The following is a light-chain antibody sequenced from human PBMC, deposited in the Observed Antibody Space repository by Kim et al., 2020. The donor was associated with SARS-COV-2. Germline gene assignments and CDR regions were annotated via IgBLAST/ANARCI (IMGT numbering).Light chain of an antibody. J-gene: IGKJ2*01. Sequence: SASVGDRVTSPCRASQTIDTLLAWYQQKPGKSPKLLVYRASTLETGVPSRFSGSGSGTEFSLTISSLQPDDFATYYCQHYNAYPYTFGQGTKLEI. CDR1: QTIDTL. V-gene: IGKV1-5*01. CDR3: QHYNAYPYT. CDR2: RAS.